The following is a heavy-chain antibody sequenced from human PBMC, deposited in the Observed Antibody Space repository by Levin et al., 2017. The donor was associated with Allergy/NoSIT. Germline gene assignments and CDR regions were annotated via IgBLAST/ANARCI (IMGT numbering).Heavy chain of an antibody. CDR3: ARVMYCAGGSCTAYGVDV. CDR1: GVSISNYY. D-gene: IGHD2-15*01. J-gene: IGHJ6*02. Sequence: GSLRLSCTVSGVSISNYYWSWIRQAAGKGLEWIGRIYSSGSTDYNPSLKSRVTMSVDTSKNQFSLKLISVTAADTAVYYCARVMYCAGGSCTAYGVDVWGQGTTVTVSS. CDR2: IYSSGST. V-gene: IGHV4-4*07.